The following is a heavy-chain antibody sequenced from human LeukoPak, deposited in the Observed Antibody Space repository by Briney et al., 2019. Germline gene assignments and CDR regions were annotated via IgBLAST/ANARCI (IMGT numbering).Heavy chain of an antibody. CDR2: IRVSDGDT. V-gene: IGHV1-18*01. D-gene: IGHD5-18*01. Sequence: ASVKVSYKASGYTFTNYGFHWVRQAPGQGPEWMGWIRVSDGDTKYAQKFQGRVTLTRDTSANTAYMDLWSLRSDDTAVYFCARSGFSFGYHYFDLWGQGTLVTVSS. J-gene: IGHJ4*02. CDR1: GYTFTNYG. CDR3: ARSGFSFGYHYFDL.